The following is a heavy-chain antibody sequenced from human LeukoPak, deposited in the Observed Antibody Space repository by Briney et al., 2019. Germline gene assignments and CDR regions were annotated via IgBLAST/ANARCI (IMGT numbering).Heavy chain of an antibody. CDR1: GGTFSSYA. CDR3: ATQGRGEQLVEYYFXX. Sequence: SVKVSCKASGGTFSSYAISWVRQAPGQGLEWMGGIIPIFGTANYAQKFQGRVTITADESTSTAYMELSSLRSEDTAVYYCATQGRGEQLVEYYFXXWGQXXLVT. D-gene: IGHD6-13*01. J-gene: IGHJ4*02. V-gene: IGHV1-69*13. CDR2: IIPIFGTA.